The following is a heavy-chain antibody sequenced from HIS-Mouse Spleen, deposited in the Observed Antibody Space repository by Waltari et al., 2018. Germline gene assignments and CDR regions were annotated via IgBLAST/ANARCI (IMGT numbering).Heavy chain of an antibody. Sequence: QVQLQESGPGLVKPSETLSLTCTVSGGSISSYYWSWIRQPPGKGLEWIGYYSGSTNSTPTLKSRVTISVDTSKNQCSLKLSSVTAADTAVYYCARASRDLLLPRYFDLWGRGTLVTVSS. V-gene: IGHV4-59*01. CDR3: ARASRDLLLPRYFDL. CDR2: YYSGST. CDR1: GGSISSYY. J-gene: IGHJ2*01.